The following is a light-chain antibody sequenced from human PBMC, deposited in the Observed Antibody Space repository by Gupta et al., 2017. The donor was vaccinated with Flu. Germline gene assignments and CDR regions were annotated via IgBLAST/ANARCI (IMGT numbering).Light chain of an antibody. CDR1: QSVSSN. Sequence: GGRATLSCRASQSVSSNLAWYQQKPGQAPRLLIYDASTRATGIPARFSGSRSGTEFSLTISSLQSEDVAIYYCQQYNKWPLTFGGGTKVEIK. V-gene: IGKV3-15*01. CDR3: QQYNKWPLT. CDR2: DAS. J-gene: IGKJ4*01.